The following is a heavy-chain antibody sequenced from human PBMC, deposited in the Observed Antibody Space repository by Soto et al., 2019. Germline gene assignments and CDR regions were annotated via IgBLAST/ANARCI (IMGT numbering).Heavy chain of an antibody. CDR3: ARVEYSRDYNWFDP. CDR2: ISGSGGST. J-gene: IGHJ5*02. D-gene: IGHD4-4*01. Sequence: PGGSLRLSCAASGFSLSSYAMSWVRQAPGKGLEWVSTISGSGGSTYYADSVKGRFTISRDNSKKTLYLQMDSLRVEDTAVYYCARVEYSRDYNWFDPWGQGALVTVSS. V-gene: IGHV3-23*01. CDR1: GFSLSSYA.